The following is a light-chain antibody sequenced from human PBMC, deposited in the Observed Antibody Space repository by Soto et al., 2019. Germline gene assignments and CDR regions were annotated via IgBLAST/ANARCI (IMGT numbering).Light chain of an antibody. J-gene: IGLJ3*02. CDR1: SSDVGGYNY. V-gene: IGLV2-14*01. CDR3: SSYTSSNTGV. CDR2: EVS. Sequence: QSVLTQPASVSGSPGQSITISCTGTSSDVGGYNYVSWYQQHPGKAPKVMIYEVSNRPSGVSNRFSGSKSGNTASLTISGLQAEDEADYYCSSYTSSNTGVFGGGTKLTVL.